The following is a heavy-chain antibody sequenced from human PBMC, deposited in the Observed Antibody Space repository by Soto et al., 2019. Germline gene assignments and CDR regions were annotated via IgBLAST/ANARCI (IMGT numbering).Heavy chain of an antibody. V-gene: IGHV3-30-3*01. Sequence: GGSLRLSCAASGFTFSSYAMHWVRQAPGKGLEWVAVISYDGSNKYYADSVKGRFTISRDNSKNTLYLQMNSLRAEDTAVYYCARVGIVVVVAAPFDYWGQGTLVTVS. J-gene: IGHJ4*02. CDR2: ISYDGSNK. CDR1: GFTFSSYA. D-gene: IGHD2-15*01. CDR3: ARVGIVVVVAAPFDY.